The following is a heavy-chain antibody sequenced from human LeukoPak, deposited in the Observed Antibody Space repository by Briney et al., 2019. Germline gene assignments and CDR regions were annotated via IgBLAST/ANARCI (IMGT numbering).Heavy chain of an antibody. J-gene: IGHJ4*02. D-gene: IGHD2-15*01. CDR1: GYSFSNFW. V-gene: IGHV5-51*01. CDR3: ARRGYCSGGSCHSAPFDY. Sequence: GESLKISCKGSGYSFSNFWIGWVRQMPGKGLEWMEIIYPGDSATRYSPSFQGQVTISADKSISTAYLQWSSLKASDTAMYFCARRGYCSGGSCHSAPFDYWGQGTLVIVSS. CDR2: IYPGDSAT.